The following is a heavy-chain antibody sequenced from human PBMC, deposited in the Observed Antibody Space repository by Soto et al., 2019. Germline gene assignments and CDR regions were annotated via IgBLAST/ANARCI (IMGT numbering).Heavy chain of an antibody. CDR1: GFTFSSYS. CDR3: PRDYGGIYRLGFDY. J-gene: IGHJ4*02. CDR2: ISSSGSYI. D-gene: IGHD1-26*01. Sequence: EVQLVESGGGLVKPGGSLRLSCAASGFTFSSYSMNWVRQAPGKGLEWVSRISSSGSYIYYADSVKGRFTISRDNAKNSLYLQRNSLRAEDTAVYYCPRDYGGIYRLGFDYWGQGTLVTVSS. V-gene: IGHV3-21*01.